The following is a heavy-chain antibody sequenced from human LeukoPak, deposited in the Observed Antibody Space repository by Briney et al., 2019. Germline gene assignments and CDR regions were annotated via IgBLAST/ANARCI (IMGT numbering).Heavy chain of an antibody. CDR2: ISSSGGST. CDR1: GFTFSSYA. Sequence: GGSLRLSCAASGFTFSSYAMSWVRQAPGKGLEWVSAISSSGGSTYYADSVKGRFTISRDNSKNTLYLQMNSLRAEDTAVYYCAKAGRITMIVVVLGEDYWGQGTLVTVSS. D-gene: IGHD3-22*01. V-gene: IGHV3-23*01. CDR3: AKAGRITMIVVVLGEDY. J-gene: IGHJ4*02.